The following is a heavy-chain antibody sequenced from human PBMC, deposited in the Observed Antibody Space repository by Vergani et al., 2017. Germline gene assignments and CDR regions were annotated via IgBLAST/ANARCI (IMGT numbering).Heavy chain of an antibody. Sequence: QVQLVESGGGVVQPGRSLRLSCAASGFTFSSYAMHWVRQAPGKGLEWVAVISYDGSNKYYADSVKGRFTISRDNSKNTLYLQMNSLRAEDTAVYYCAKDRGGLNWFDPWGQGTLVTVSS. CDR2: ISYDGSNK. V-gene: IGHV3-30*01. CDR3: AKDRGGLNWFDP. CDR1: GFTFSSYA. J-gene: IGHJ5*02. D-gene: IGHD5-12*01.